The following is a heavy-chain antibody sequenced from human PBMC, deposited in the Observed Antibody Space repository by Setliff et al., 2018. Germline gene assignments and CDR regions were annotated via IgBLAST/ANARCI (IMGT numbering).Heavy chain of an antibody. Sequence: SETLSLTCAVSGGSISNTFYYWTWIRQPAGKGLEWIGYVYYSGTANYSPSLRSRLTISVDTAKNQFSLKLTSVTAADTAVYYCARTGTYRYFDYWGQGARVTVSS. CDR2: VYYSGTA. D-gene: IGHD1-1*01. V-gene: IGHV4-61*10. CDR1: GGSISNTFYY. J-gene: IGHJ4*02. CDR3: ARTGTYRYFDY.